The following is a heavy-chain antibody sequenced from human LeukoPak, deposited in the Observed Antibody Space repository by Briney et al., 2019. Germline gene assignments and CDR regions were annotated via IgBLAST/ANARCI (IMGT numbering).Heavy chain of an antibody. Sequence: PGRSLRLSCAASGLTFSSYAMHWVRQAPGKGLEWVAAISYDGSNKYYADSVKGRFTISRDNSKNTLYLQMNSLRAEDTAVYYCARDLAYCGGDCYSLDYWGQGTLVTVSS. V-gene: IGHV3-30-3*01. CDR2: ISYDGSNK. CDR3: ARDLAYCGGDCYSLDY. J-gene: IGHJ4*02. CDR1: GLTFSSYA. D-gene: IGHD2-21*01.